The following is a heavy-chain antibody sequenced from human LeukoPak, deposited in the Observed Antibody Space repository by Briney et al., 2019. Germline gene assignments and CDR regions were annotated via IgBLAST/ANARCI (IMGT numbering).Heavy chain of an antibody. CDR3: ARAERGYSYGL. D-gene: IGHD5-18*01. CDR1: GFTFGDYA. V-gene: IGHV3-49*03. CDR2: IRSKTYGGTT. J-gene: IGHJ4*02. Sequence: PGGSLRLSCTASGFTFGDYAMSWFRQAPGKGLEWVSFIRSKTYGGTTEYAASVKGRFTISRDDSKSIAYLQMNSLKTEDTAVYYCARAERGYSYGLWGQGTLVTVSS.